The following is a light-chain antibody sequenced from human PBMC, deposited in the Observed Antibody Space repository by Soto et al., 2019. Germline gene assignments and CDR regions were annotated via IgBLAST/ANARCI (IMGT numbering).Light chain of an antibody. CDR3: SSYTSSVTVV. V-gene: IGLV2-14*01. CDR1: SSDVGYYNY. Sequence: QSALTQPASVSGSPGQSITISCTGTSSDVGYYNYVSWYQQHPGKAPKLMIYEVISRPSDVSIRFSGSKSGNTASLTISGLQAEDEADYYCSSYTSSVTVVFGGGTKLTVL. CDR2: EVI. J-gene: IGLJ2*01.